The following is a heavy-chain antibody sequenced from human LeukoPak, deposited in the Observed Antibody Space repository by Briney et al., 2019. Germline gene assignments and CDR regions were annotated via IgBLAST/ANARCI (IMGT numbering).Heavy chain of an antibody. Sequence: SVKVFCKASGGTFSRYPNSWVRQAPGQGPEWVGSIISIRRISSYAQKLQGRGKILAGQFPSTAYTELSSLRSEDTAVYYCAREGMAAAGTLAFDYWGQGNLVTVSS. V-gene: IGHV1-69*04. CDR1: GGTFSRYP. CDR2: IISIRRIS. D-gene: IGHD6-13*01. J-gene: IGHJ4*02. CDR3: AREGMAAAGTLAFDY.